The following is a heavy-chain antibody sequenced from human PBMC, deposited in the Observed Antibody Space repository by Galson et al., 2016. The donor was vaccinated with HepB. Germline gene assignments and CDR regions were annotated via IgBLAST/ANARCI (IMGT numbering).Heavy chain of an antibody. V-gene: IGHV3-30*03. CDR3: ARARSVGLGKWTWYFDL. CDR1: GFAFRSFA. CDR2: ISYDGSTE. Sequence: SLRLSCAASGFAFRSFAMHWVRQAPGKGLEWVAVISYDGSTEFYSDFAKGRFSISRENVRNSLYLQMTSLRAGDTAVYYCARARSVGLGKWTWYFDLWGRGALVTVSS. D-gene: IGHD3-16*01. J-gene: IGHJ2*01.